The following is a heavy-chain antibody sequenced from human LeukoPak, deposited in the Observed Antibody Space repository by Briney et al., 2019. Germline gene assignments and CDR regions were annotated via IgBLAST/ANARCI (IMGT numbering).Heavy chain of an antibody. V-gene: IGHV3-23*01. CDR1: GFTFSSYA. J-gene: IGHJ4*02. Sequence: GGSLRLSCAASGFTFSSYAMSWVRQAPGKGLEWVSCISGSGGSTYYEDSVKGRFTISRDNSKNTLYLQMNSLRAEDSAVYYCAKMKYQWLVRIYFDYWGQGTLVTVSS. CDR3: AKMKYQWLVRIYFDY. CDR2: ISGSGGST. D-gene: IGHD6-19*01.